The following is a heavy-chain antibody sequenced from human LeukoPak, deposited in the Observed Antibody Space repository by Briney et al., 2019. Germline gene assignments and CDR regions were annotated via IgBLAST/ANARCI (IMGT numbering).Heavy chain of an antibody. CDR2: IYHTEST. CDR3: ARHPSTDAFDI. V-gene: IGHV4-30-2*02. CDR1: GGSVNSGGYS. Sequence: SETLSLTCAVSGGSVNSGGYSWSWIRQPPGKGLEWIGNIYHTESTYYNPSLRNRGIISLDMSKNQFSLKLSSVTAADTAVYYCARHPSTDAFDIWGQGTMVTVSS. J-gene: IGHJ3*02.